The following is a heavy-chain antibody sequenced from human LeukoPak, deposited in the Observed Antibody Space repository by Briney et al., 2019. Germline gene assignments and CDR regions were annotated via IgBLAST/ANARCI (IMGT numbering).Heavy chain of an antibody. D-gene: IGHD3-10*01. CDR3: AKEGDRGEALYYYYMDV. J-gene: IGHJ6*03. CDR1: GFMFSDYG. V-gene: IGHV3-33*06. Sequence: PGRSLRLSCAASGFMFSDYGVHWVRQAPGKGLGWVAAIWYDGSNIFYADSVKGRFTISRDNSKNALYLQMNSLRAEDTADYYCAKEGDRGEALYYYYMDVWGNGTTVTVSS. CDR2: IWYDGSNI.